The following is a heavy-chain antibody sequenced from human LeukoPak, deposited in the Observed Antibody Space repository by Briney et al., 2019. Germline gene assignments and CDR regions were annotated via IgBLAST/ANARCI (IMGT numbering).Heavy chain of an antibody. CDR1: GGSISSGSYY. Sequence: SETLSLTCTVSGGSISSGSYYWSWIRQPAGKGLEWIGRIYTSGSTNYNPSLKSRVTISVDTSKNQFSLKLSSVTAADTAVYYCARTMEGYCSGGSCYQYSYYMDVWGKGATVTVSS. V-gene: IGHV4-61*02. CDR3: ARTMEGYCSGGSCYQYSYYMDV. D-gene: IGHD2-15*01. CDR2: IYTSGST. J-gene: IGHJ6*03.